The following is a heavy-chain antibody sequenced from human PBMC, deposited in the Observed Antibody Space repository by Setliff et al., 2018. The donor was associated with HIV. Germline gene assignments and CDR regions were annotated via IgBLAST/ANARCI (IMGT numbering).Heavy chain of an antibody. J-gene: IGHJ6*03. CDR3: ARRRPPPSGMYSSYYMDV. D-gene: IGHD1-26*01. CDR1: GGFISTYY. V-gene: IGHV4-59*08. Sequence: PSETLSLTCTVPGGFISTYYWTWIRQSPGKGLEWIGHVSYSGSTNYNPSLKSRVTISVDTSKNHFSLNLNSVTAADTAIYYCARRRPPPSGMYSSYYMDVWGKGTAVTVSS. CDR2: VSYSGST.